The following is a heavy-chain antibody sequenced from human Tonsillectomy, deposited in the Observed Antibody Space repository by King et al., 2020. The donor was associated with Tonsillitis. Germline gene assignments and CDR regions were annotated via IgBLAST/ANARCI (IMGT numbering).Heavy chain of an antibody. V-gene: IGHV3-7*01. J-gene: IGHJ4*02. CDR2: IKQDGSEK. Sequence: VQLVESGGGLVQPGGSLRLSCAASGFTFSSYWMSWVRQAPGKGLEWVANIKQDGSEKYYVDSVKGRFTISRDNAKNSLYLQMNSLRAEDTAVYYCARLGWGSYFSYDYWGQGTLVTVSS. CDR3: ARLGWGSYFSYDY. D-gene: IGHD1-26*01. CDR1: GFTFSSYW.